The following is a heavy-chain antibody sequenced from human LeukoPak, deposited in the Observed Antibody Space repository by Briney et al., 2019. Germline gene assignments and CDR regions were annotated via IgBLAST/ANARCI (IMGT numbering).Heavy chain of an antibody. CDR1: GGSISSYH. D-gene: IGHD6-13*01. V-gene: IGHV4-4*07. J-gene: IGHJ4*02. CDR3: ARDRIAETATGYDY. Sequence: PSETLSPTCTVSGGSISSYHWSWIRQSAGRELEWIGRVYNTGTTNSNPSLKSRVTMSVDTSKNRFSLKLTSVTAADTAVYFCARDRIAETATGYDYWGQGTLVTVSS. CDR2: VYNTGTT.